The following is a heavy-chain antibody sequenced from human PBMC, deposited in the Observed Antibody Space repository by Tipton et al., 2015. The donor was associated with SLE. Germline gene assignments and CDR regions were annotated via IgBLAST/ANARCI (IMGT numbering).Heavy chain of an antibody. CDR1: DDSISSSSYF. Sequence: TLSLTCTVSDDSISSSSYFWGWLRQPPGMGLEWIGTIYYGGSTYYNPSLNSRVTMSVYTSTNQFSLILNSVTAADTAVYYCARQENAFDIWCQGTMVTVSS. CDR3: ARQENAFDI. J-gene: IGHJ3*02. V-gene: IGHV4-39*01. CDR2: IYYGGST. D-gene: IGHD5-24*01.